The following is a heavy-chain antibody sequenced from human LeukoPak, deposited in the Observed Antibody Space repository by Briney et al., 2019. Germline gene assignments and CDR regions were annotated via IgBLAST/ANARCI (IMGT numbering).Heavy chain of an antibody. CDR2: IYNDGRT. CDR3: ARVLHKRNYDSGVYYGY. CDR1: GFIVNNKY. Sequence: GGSLRLSCAASGFIVNNKYMTWVRQAPGKGLEWVSLIYNDGRTYYADSVKGRFTISRDNSKNTLYLQMNSLRAEDTAVYYCARVLHKRNYDSGVYYGYWGQGTLVTVSS. J-gene: IGHJ4*02. V-gene: IGHV3-53*01. D-gene: IGHD3-22*01.